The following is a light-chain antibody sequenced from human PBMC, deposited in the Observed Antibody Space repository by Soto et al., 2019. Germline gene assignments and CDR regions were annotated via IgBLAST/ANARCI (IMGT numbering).Light chain of an antibody. CDR2: SSS. J-gene: IGKJ3*01. CDR3: QQANSFPLT. CDR1: QGISTW. V-gene: IGKV1-12*01. Sequence: DIQMTQSPSFVSASVGDRVTIACRASQGISTWVVWYQQKPGAAPKPLIHSSSNLQSGVPSRFIGSGSGTDFTLTISSLQPEDFATYYCQQANSFPLTFGPVTKVDSK.